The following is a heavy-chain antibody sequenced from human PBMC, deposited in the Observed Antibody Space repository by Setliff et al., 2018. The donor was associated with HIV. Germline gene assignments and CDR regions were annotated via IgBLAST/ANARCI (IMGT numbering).Heavy chain of an antibody. CDR1: GFTFSSYS. CDR2: ISSSSSTI. D-gene: IGHD1-26*01. Sequence: QSGGSLRLSCAASGFTFSSYSMNWVRQAPGKGLEWVSYISSSSSTIYYADSVKGRFTISRDNAKNSLYLQMNSLRAEDTAVYYCARRGNYMEDAFDIWGQGTMVTVSS. J-gene: IGHJ3*02. CDR3: ARRGNYMEDAFDI. V-gene: IGHV3-48*04.